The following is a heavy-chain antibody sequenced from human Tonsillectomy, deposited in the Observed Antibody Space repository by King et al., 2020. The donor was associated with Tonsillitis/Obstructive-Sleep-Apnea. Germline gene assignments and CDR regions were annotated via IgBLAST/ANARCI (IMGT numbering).Heavy chain of an antibody. CDR2: IVRNGGST. V-gene: IGHV3-64D*06. J-gene: IGHJ4*02. CDR3: VKAGGYCSSTSCYYFDY. CDR1: GFTFSSYA. Sequence: VQLVESGGGLVQPGGSLRLSCSASGFTFSSYAMHWFRQPPGKGLEYVSPIVRNGGSTYYADSVKGRFTISRDNSKNTLYLQMSSLRAEDTAVYYCVKAGGYCSSTSCYYFDYWGQGTLVTVSS. D-gene: IGHD2-2*01.